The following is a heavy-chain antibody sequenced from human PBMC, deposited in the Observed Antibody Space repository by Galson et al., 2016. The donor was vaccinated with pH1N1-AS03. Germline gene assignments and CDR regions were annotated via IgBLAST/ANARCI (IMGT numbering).Heavy chain of an antibody. Sequence: SLRLSCAASGFTFSTNAMSWVRQAPGKGLEWVATITGTSGTTYYADSMKGRFTVSRENSRNTLYLQMNNLRAEDSALYYCARDSGRDTWTAYSFASWGQGALVTVSS. CDR1: GFTFSTNA. V-gene: IGHV3-23*01. CDR2: ITGTSGTT. CDR3: ARDSGRDTWTAYSFAS. J-gene: IGHJ4*02. D-gene: IGHD1-1*01.